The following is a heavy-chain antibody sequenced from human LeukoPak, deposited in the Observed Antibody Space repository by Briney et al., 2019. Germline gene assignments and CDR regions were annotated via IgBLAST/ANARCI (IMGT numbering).Heavy chain of an antibody. J-gene: IGHJ4*02. CDR3: TRAANFDY. CDR2: MNPNSGNT. V-gene: IGHV1-8*01. Sequence: ASVKVSCKAAAYTFTSYYINWVRQATGQGLEWMGWMNPNSGNTGYAQKFQGRVTITRKTSISTAYMELSSLRSEDTAVYYCTRAANFDYWGKGTLVTVSS. CDR1: AYTFTSYY.